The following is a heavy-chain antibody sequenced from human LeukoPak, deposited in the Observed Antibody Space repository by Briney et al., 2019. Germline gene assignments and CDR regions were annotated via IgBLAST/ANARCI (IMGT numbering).Heavy chain of an antibody. CDR3: ARTRFDYYWYLDI. CDR2: ISSSGSTI. D-gene: IGHD3-9*01. CDR1: GFTFSSYE. Sequence: GGSLRLSCAASGFTFSSYEMNWVRQAPGKGLEWVSYISSSGSTIHYADPVKGRFTISRDNAKNSLYLQMNSLRAEDTAVYYCARTRFDYYWYLDIWGPGTLVTVSS. J-gene: IGHJ2*01. V-gene: IGHV3-48*03.